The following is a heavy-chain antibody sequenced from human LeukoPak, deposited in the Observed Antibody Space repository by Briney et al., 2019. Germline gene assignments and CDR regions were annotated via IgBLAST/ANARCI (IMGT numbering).Heavy chain of an antibody. CDR2: INHSGST. CDR3: ARGPLWYYGSGGRHNWFDP. V-gene: IGHV4-34*01. CDR1: GFTFSSYA. J-gene: IGHJ5*02. D-gene: IGHD3-10*01. Sequence: GSLRLSCAASGFTFSSYAMSWVRQAPGKGLEWIGGINHSGSTNYNPSLKSRVTISVDTSKNQFSLKLSSVTAADTAVYYCARGPLWYYGSGGRHNWFDPWGQGTLVTVSS.